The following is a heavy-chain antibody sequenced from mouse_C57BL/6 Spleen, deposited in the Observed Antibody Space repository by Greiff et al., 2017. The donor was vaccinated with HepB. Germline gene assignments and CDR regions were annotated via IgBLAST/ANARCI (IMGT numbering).Heavy chain of an antibody. CDR2: IWSDGST. V-gene: IGHV2-6*03. Sequence: VKLMESGPGLVAPSQSLSITCTVSGFSLTSYGVHWVRQPPGKGLEWLVVIWSDGSTTYNSALKSRLSISKDNSKSQVFLKMNSLQTDDTAMYYCARTARDYRGYAMDYWGQGTSVTVSS. J-gene: IGHJ4*01. CDR1: GFSLTSYG. CDR3: ARTARDYRGYAMDY. D-gene: IGHD2-12*01.